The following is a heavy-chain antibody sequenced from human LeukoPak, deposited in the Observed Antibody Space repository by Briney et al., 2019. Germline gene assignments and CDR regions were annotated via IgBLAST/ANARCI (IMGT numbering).Heavy chain of an antibody. J-gene: IGHJ4*02. V-gene: IGHV3-30*04. D-gene: IGHD3-16*01. Sequence: GGSLRLSCAASGFTFSSYAMRWVRQAPGKGLEWVAVISYDGSNKYYADSVKGRFTISRDNSKNTLYLQMNSLRAEDTAVYYCARDLGFMITFGGVTDHWGQGTLVTVSS. CDR2: ISYDGSNK. CDR3: ARDLGFMITFGGVTDH. CDR1: GFTFSSYA.